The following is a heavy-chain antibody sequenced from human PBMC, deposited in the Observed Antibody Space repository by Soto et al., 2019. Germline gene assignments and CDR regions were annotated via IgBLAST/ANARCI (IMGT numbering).Heavy chain of an antibody. V-gene: IGHV4-59*01. CDR3: ARGSPDFWSGYGYYYYGVDV. CDR1: GGSISSYY. J-gene: IGHJ6*02. CDR2: IYYSGST. Sequence: SETLSLTCTVSGGSISSYYWSWIRQPPGKGLKWIGYIYYSGSTNYNPSLKSRVTISVDTSKNQFSLKLSSVTAADTAAYYCARGSPDFWSGYGYYYYGVDVWGQGTTVTVSS. D-gene: IGHD3-3*01.